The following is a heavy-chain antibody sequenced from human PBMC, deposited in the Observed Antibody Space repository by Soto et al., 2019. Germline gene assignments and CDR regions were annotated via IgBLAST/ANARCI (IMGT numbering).Heavy chain of an antibody. D-gene: IGHD2-15*01. Sequence: GGSLRLSCSASGFNFKIYGMTWVRQAPGKGLEWISDISTLGTTIHYADSVRDRFTISRDNPTNTVYLQMHSLKTDDTAVYYCSRVDPSAKSPDYWGQGTLVTVSS. CDR3: SRVDPSAKSPDY. V-gene: IGHV3-48*03. J-gene: IGHJ4*02. CDR2: ISTLGTTI. CDR1: GFNFKIYG.